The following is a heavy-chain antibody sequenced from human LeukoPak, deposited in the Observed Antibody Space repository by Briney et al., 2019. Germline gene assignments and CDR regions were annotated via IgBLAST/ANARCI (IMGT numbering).Heavy chain of an antibody. J-gene: IGHJ5*02. CDR3: ATASVTRMRDP. V-gene: IGHV1-2*02. Sequence: GAPVKVCCKASGYDFSDLYFHWVRQAPGQGLGWMGWINPYSGASIYAQKFQGRVTMETSSSTVYMQLSRLRYDDTAVYYCATASVTRMRDPWGQGTLVTVSS. CDR2: INPYSGAS. CDR1: GYDFSDLY.